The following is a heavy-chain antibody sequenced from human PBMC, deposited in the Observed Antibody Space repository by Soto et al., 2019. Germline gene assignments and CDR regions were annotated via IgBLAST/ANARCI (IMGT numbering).Heavy chain of an antibody. CDR3: AKDYRARDGYNFGLATDY. D-gene: IGHD5-12*01. V-gene: IGHV3-43*01. J-gene: IGHJ4*02. Sequence: GSLRLSCAASGFTFDDYTMHWVRPAPGKGLEWVSLISWDGGSTYYADSVKGRFTISRDNSKNSLYLQMNSLRTEDTALYYCAKDYRARDGYNFGLATDYWGQGTLVTVSS. CDR2: ISWDGGST. CDR1: GFTFDDYT.